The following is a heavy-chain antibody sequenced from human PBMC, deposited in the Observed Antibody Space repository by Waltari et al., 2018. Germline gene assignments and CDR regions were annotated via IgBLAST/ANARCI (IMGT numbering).Heavy chain of an antibody. J-gene: IGHJ3*02. CDR3: AIVMEIVVGGGSFDI. V-gene: IGHV4-39*01. D-gene: IGHD2-2*03. CDR2: IYYSGST. Sequence: QLQLQESGPGLVKPSETLSLTCTVSGGSISSSSYYWGWIRQPPGKGLEWIGSIYYSGSTYYTASLKCRVTITVDMSKNQFSLKLMSGAAAYTGVYYLAIVMEIVVGGGSFDIWGQGTMVTVSS. CDR1: GGSISSSSYY.